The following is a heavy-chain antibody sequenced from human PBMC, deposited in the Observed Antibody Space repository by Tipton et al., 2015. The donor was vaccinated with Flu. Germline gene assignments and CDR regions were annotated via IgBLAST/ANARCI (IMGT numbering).Heavy chain of an antibody. CDR3: ARHTGDSVRGVIDY. J-gene: IGHJ4*02. Sequence: TLSLTCAVSGDSISSDYFWGWIRQPPGKGLEWIATIHRSGSTKYNPSLKSRLTISVDTSKNQFSLRLSSVTAADTAVYYCARHTGDSVRGVIDYWGQGTLVTVSS. D-gene: IGHD3-10*02. CDR2: IHRSGST. V-gene: IGHV4-38-2*01. CDR1: GDSISSDYF.